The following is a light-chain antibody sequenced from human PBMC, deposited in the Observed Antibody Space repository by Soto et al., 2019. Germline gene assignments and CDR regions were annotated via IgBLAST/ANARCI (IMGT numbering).Light chain of an antibody. CDR1: STDLGSYNH. CDR3: SSYAGDYTLV. Sequence: QSALTQAASVSGSPGQSITISCAGTSTDLGSYNHVSWYQHHPGKVPKVMIYEGTKRPSGVSHRFSGSKSDNTASLTISGLQAEDEGDYYCSSYAGDYTLVFGTGTKLTVL. V-gene: IGLV2-23*01. CDR2: EGT. J-gene: IGLJ2*01.